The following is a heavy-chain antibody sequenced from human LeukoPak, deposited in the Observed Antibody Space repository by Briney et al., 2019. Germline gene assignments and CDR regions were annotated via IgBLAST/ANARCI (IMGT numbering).Heavy chain of an antibody. D-gene: IGHD6-13*01. J-gene: IGHJ4*02. CDR3: APSLEQQLVRY. CDR2: INPDNGVT. Sequence: GESLKISCKGSGYSFTSYWIGWVRQAPGQGLEWMGWINPDNGVTNYAQKFQGRVTMTRDTSISTAYMELSRLRSDDTAVYYCAPSLEQQLVRYWGQGTLVTVSS. V-gene: IGHV1-2*02. CDR1: GYSFTSYW.